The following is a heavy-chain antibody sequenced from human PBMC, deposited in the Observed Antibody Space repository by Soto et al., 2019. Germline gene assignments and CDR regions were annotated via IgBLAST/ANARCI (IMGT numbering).Heavy chain of an antibody. CDR1: GGSFSSYH. D-gene: IGHD5-18*01. J-gene: IGHJ4*02. Sequence: SETLSLTCAVYGGSFSSYHWSWIRQTPGKGLEWIGEINHLTTTNYNPSLKSRVIISLDTPQNQFSLKLSSVTAADTAVYYCARGYDTALAPIFWGQGILVTVS. V-gene: IGHV4-34*01. CDR3: ARGYDTALAPIF. CDR2: INHLTTT.